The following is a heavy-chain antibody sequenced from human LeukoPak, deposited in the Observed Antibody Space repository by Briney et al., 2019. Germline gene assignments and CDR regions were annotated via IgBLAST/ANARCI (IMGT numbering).Heavy chain of an antibody. CDR1: GFTFSSYA. V-gene: IGHV3-23*01. CDR2: ISGGGSST. J-gene: IGHJ4*02. Sequence: GGSLRLSCVASGFTFSSYAMSWVRQAPGKGLEWVSTISGGGSSTYSADSVKGRFTISRDNSKNALYLQMNSLRAEDTAVYYCAKDRLTTAATLGAVSFDYWGQGTLVTVSS. CDR3: AKDRLTTAATLGAVSFDY. D-gene: IGHD2-15*01.